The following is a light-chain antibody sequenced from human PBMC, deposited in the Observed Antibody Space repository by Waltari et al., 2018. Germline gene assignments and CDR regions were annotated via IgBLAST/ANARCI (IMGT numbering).Light chain of an antibody. CDR3: QQYASWPPRYT. Sequence: EIVMTQSPVTLSVSPGERATLSCRASQSVSSNLAWYQQIPGQPPKLLIYGTSKRAPGIPARVSGSGSGTDFTLTISSLQSEDSAVYFCQQYASWPPRYTFGQGTKLEIK. CDR1: QSVSSN. CDR2: GTS. V-gene: IGKV3-15*01. J-gene: IGKJ2*01.